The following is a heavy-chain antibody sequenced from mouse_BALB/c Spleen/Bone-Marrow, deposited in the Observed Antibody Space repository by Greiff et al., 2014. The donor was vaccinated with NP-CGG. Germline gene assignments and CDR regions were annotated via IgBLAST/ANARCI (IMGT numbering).Heavy chain of an antibody. J-gene: IGHJ4*01. CDR2: IHSSGTT. CDR1: GYSITSGYS. Sequence: EVKVEESGPDLVKPSQSLSLTCTVSGYSITSGYSWLWFRQFPGSRLEWMGYIHSSGTTNYNPSLKSRVSITRDTSKNQFFLQLNSVTSDDTATYYCARQNDGYLYYAVDYWGQGTSVTVSS. D-gene: IGHD2-3*01. V-gene: IGHV3-1*02. CDR3: ARQNDGYLYYAVDY.